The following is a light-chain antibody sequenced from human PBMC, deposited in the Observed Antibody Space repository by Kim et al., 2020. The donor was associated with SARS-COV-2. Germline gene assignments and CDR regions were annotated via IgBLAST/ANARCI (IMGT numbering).Light chain of an antibody. J-gene: IGKJ4*01. CDR1: QSVSTY. Sequence: LSLSPGERATLSCKASQSVSTYLAWYQHKPGQAPRLLIHDASTRATGIPPRFSGSGSGTDFTLTVTSLEPEDFAIYYCQQRSNWPPTFGGGTKLEI. V-gene: IGKV3-11*01. CDR2: DAS. CDR3: QQRSNWPPT.